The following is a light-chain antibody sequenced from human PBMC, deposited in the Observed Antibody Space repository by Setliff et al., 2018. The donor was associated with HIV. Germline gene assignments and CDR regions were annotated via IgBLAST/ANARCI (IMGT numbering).Light chain of an antibody. Sequence: QSVLTQPASVSGSPGQSITIPCTGTNSDIGGYNYVSWYQQLPGKAPKLMIFQVFNRPSGVSNRFSGSKSVNTASLTISGLQTEDEADYYCNSYTTSGTRVFGTGTKVTVL. CDR3: NSYTTSGTRV. CDR2: QVF. CDR1: NSDIGGYNY. J-gene: IGLJ1*01. V-gene: IGLV2-14*01.